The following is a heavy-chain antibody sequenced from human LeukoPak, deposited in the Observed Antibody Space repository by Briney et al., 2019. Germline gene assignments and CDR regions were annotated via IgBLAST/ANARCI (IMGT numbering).Heavy chain of an antibody. CDR2: IKSKTDGGTT. CDR3: TTDRVLWFGEFDYVLNY. V-gene: IGHV3-15*01. Sequence: PGGSLRLSCAASGFTFTSSAMSWVRQAPGKGLEWVGRIKSKTDGGTTDYAAPVKGRFTISRDDSKNTLYLQMNSLKTEDTAVYYRTTDRVLWFGEFDYVLNYWGQGTLVTVSS. CDR1: GFTFTSSA. J-gene: IGHJ4*02. D-gene: IGHD3-10*01.